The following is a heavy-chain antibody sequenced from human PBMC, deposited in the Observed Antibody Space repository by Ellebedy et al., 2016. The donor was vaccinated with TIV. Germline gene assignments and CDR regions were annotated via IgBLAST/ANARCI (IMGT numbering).Heavy chain of an antibody. CDR3: ARETRGFDY. CDR1: GGSISSYY. Sequence: MPSETLSLTCTVSGGSISSYYWSWIRQPPGEGLEWIGYIYYSGSTNYNPSLKSRVTISVDTSKNQFSLKLSSVTAADTAVYYCARETRGFDYWGQGTLVTVSS. V-gene: IGHV4-59*01. J-gene: IGHJ4*02. CDR2: IYYSGST. D-gene: IGHD2-2*01.